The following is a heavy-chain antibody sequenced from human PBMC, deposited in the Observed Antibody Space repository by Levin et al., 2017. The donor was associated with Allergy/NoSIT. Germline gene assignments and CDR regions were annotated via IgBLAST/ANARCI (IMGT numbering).Heavy chain of an antibody. D-gene: IGHD3-3*01. CDR2: INPNSGGT. Sequence: GESLKISCKASGYTFTGYYMHWVRQAPGQGLEWMGWINPNSGGTNYAQKFQGRVTMTRDTSISTAYMELSRLRSDDTAVYYCARCHYDFWSGYLNWFDPWGQGTLVTVSS. J-gene: IGHJ5*02. CDR3: ARCHYDFWSGYLNWFDP. V-gene: IGHV1-2*02. CDR1: GYTFTGYY.